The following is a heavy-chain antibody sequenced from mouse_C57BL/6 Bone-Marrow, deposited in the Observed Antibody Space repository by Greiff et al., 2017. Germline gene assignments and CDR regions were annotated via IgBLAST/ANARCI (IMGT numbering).Heavy chain of an antibody. D-gene: IGHD2-4*01. J-gene: IGHJ3*01. CDR3: ARDRGDYDSWFAY. CDR2: ISYDGSN. V-gene: IGHV3-6*01. Sequence: DVQLQESGPGLVKPSQSLSLTCSVTGYSITSGYYWNWIRQFPGNKLEWMGYISYDGSNNYNPSLKNRISITRDTSKNQFFLKLNSVTTEDTATYYCARDRGDYDSWFAYWGQGTLVTVSA. CDR1: GYSITSGYY.